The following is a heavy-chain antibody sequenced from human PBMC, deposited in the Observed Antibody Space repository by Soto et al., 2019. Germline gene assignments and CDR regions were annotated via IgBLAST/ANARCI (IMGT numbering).Heavy chain of an antibody. J-gene: IGHJ4*02. V-gene: IGHV4-31*03. D-gene: IGHD6-13*01. Sequence: PSETLSLTCTVSGGSINSATYYWSWILQHPGKGLEWIGYIYHSGSTYYNPSLKSRVTISVDTSKNEFSLKLSSVAVADTAVYYCARERISAAGYFDYSGQATLVTVSS. CDR2: IYHSGST. CDR1: GGSINSATYY. CDR3: ARERISAAGYFDY.